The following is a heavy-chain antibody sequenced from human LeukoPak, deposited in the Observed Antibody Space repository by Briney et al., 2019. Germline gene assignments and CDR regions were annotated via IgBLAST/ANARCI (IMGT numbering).Heavy chain of an antibody. CDR2: INHSGST. Sequence: SETPSLTCAVYGGSFSGYYWSWIRQPPGKGLEWIGEINHSGSTDYNPSLKSRVTISVDTSKNQFSLKLSSVTAADTAVYYCARIGCSGGSCYLNYYYGMDVWGKGTTVTVSS. CDR1: GGSFSGYY. CDR3: ARIGCSGGSCYLNYYYGMDV. D-gene: IGHD2-15*01. V-gene: IGHV4-34*01. J-gene: IGHJ6*04.